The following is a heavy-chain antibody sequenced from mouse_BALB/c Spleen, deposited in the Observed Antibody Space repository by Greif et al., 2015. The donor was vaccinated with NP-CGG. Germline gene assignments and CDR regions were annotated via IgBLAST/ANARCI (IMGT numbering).Heavy chain of an antibody. D-gene: IGHD2-1*01. Sequence: VQLQQSGPGLVAPSQSLSITCTVSGFSLTSYGVSWVRQPPGKGLEWLGVIWGDGSTNYHSALISRLSISKDNSKSQVFLKLNSLQTDDTATYYCAKKGRLIYYGNYGYAMDYWGQGTSVTVSS. V-gene: IGHV2-3*01. CDR2: IWGDGST. CDR3: AKKGRLIYYGNYGYAMDY. CDR1: GFSLTSYG. J-gene: IGHJ4*01.